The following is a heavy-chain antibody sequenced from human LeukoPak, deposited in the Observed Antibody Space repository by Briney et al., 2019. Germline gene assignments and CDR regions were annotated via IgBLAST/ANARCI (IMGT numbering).Heavy chain of an antibody. J-gene: IGHJ4*02. CDR3: AADRYDSSGYYHFDY. D-gene: IGHD3-22*01. CDR2: IVVGSGNT. CDR1: GFTFTSSA. V-gene: IGHV1-58*02. Sequence: ASVKVSCKASGFTFTSSAMQWVRQARGQRLEWIGWIVVGSGNTNYAQKFQERVTITRDMSTSTAYMELSILRSEDTAVYYCAADRYDSSGYYHFDYWGQGTPVTVSS.